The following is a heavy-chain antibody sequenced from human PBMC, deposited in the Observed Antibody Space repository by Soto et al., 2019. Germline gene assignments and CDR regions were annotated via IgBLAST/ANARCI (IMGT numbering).Heavy chain of an antibody. CDR3: ARERSGYSYADS. CDR1: GFTFSSYA. Sequence: GGSLRLSCAASGFTFSSYAMSWVRQAPGKGLEWVSAISGSGANTYYADSVKGRFTISRDNSKNTLYLQMNSLRAEDSAMYYCARERSGYSYADSWGQGTLVTVSS. D-gene: IGHD5-18*01. J-gene: IGHJ4*02. V-gene: IGHV3-23*01. CDR2: ISGSGANT.